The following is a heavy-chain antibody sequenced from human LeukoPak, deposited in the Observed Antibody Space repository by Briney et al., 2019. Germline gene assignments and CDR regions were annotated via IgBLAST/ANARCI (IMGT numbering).Heavy chain of an antibody. J-gene: IGHJ4*02. CDR3: AKRGVVIRVILVGFHKEAYYFDS. CDR1: GITLSNYG. CDR2: LSDSGRGT. Sequence: GGSLRLSCAVSGITLSNYGMTWVRQAPGKGLEWVAGLSDSGRGTKYADSVKGRFTISRDNPKNTLYLQMNSLRAEDTAVYFCAKRGVVIRVILVGFHKEAYYFDSWGQGALVTVSS. D-gene: IGHD3-22*01. V-gene: IGHV3-23*01.